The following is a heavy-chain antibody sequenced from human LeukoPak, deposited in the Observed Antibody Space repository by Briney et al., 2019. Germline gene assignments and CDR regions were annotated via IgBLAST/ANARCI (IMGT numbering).Heavy chain of an antibody. J-gene: IGHJ3*02. CDR2: ISSYNGNT. CDR3: ARRVAVARGDAFDI. CDR1: GYTFTSYG. V-gene: IGHV1-18*01. D-gene: IGHD6-19*01. Sequence: ASVKVSCKASGYTFTSYGISWVRQAPGQGLEWMGWISSYNGNTNYAQKLQGRVTMPTDTSTGTAYMELRSLRSDDTAVYYCARRVAVARGDAFDIWGQGTMVTVSS.